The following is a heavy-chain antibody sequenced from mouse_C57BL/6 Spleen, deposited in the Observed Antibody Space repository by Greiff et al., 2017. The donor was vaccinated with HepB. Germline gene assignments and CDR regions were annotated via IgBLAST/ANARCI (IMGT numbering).Heavy chain of an antibody. D-gene: IGHD1-1*01. Sequence: QVQLQQPGAELVKPGASVKLSCKASGYTFTSYWMHWVKQRPGQGLEWIGMIHPNSGSTNYNEKFKSKATLTVDKSSSTAYMQLSSLTSEDSAVYYCARGGFITTVNFRYYYAMDYWGQGTSVTVSS. CDR3: ARGGFITTVNFRYYYAMDY. CDR1: GYTFTSYW. V-gene: IGHV1-64*01. CDR2: IHPNSGST. J-gene: IGHJ4*01.